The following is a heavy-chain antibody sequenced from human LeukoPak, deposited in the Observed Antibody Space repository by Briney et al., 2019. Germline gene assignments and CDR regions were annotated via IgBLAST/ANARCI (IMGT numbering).Heavy chain of an antibody. CDR2: TYYSGTT. J-gene: IGHJ6*03. D-gene: IGHD3-9*01. CDR3: ARNYDILTGYYSYYYYYMDV. Sequence: PSETLSLTCTVSGGSISRYYWSWIRQPPGKGLEWVGYTYYSGTTNYNPSLKSRVTISIDTSKNQFSLKVSSVTAADTAVYYCARNYDILTGYYSYYYYYMDVWGKGTTVTVSS. V-gene: IGHV4-59*01. CDR1: GGSISRYY.